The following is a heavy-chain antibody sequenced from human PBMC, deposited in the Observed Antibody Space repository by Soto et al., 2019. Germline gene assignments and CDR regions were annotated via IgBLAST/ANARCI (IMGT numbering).Heavy chain of an antibody. Sequence: ASVKGSCNASGYTFTSYFISWVRQAPGQGLEWMGWISAYNGNTNYAQKLQGRVTMTRDTSTSTAYMELSSRRSEDTAVYDCARDRARAAAGGWFDPWGQGTLFTVSS. CDR1: GYTFTSYF. J-gene: IGHJ5*02. V-gene: IGHV1-18*01. D-gene: IGHD6-13*01. CDR2: ISAYNGNT. CDR3: ARDRARAAAGGWFDP.